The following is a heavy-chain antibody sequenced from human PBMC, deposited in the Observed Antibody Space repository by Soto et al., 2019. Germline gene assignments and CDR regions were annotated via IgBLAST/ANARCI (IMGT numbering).Heavy chain of an antibody. CDR1: GGTFSSYA. Sequence: QVQLVQSGAEVKKPGSSVKVSCKASGGTFSSYAISWVRQAPGQGLEWMGGIIPIFGTPNYAQKFQGRVTITADESTSTAYMELSSLRSEDTAVYYCARDWEEMATIGPFDYWGQGTLVTVSS. CDR3: ARDWEEMATIGPFDY. V-gene: IGHV1-69*01. CDR2: IIPIFGTP. J-gene: IGHJ4*02. D-gene: IGHD5-12*01.